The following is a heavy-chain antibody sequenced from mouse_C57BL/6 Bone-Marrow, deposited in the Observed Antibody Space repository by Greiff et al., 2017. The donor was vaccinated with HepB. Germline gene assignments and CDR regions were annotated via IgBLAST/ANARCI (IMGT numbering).Heavy chain of an antibody. CDR3: AWSYDYDGRLFDY. CDR2: IDPNSGGT. V-gene: IGHV1-62-3*01. D-gene: IGHD2-4*01. Sequence: VQLQQPGAELVKPGASVKLSCKASGYTFTSYWMHWVKQRPGRGLEWIGSIDPNSGGTKYNEKFKSKATLTVDKPSSTAYMQLSSLTSEDSAVYYCAWSYDYDGRLFDYWGQGTPLTVSS. CDR1: GYTFTSYW. J-gene: IGHJ2*01.